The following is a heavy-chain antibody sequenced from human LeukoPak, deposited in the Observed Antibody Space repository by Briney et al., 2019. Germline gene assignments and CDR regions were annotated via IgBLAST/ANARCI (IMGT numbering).Heavy chain of an antibody. J-gene: IGHJ4*02. Sequence: SETLSLTCTVSGGSISSYYWSWIRQPPGKGLEWIAYISDIGSINYNPSLKSRVTISLDTSKNQFSLKLSSVTAADTAVYYCARGRTQHIVVVTAVYFDYWGQGTLVTVSS. CDR1: GGSISSYY. V-gene: IGHV4-59*08. CDR2: ISDIGSI. CDR3: ARGRTQHIVVVTAVYFDY. D-gene: IGHD2-21*02.